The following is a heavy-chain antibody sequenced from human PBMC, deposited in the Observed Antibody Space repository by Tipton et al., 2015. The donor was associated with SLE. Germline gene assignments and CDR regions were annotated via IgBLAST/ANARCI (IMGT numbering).Heavy chain of an antibody. Sequence: TLSLTCTVSGGSISSYYWSWIRQPPGKGLEWIGYIYYSGSTNYNPSLKSRVTISVDTSKNQFSLKLSSVTAADTAVYYCARSLGGGWGVGYYLDYWGQGTLVTVSS. CDR1: GGSISSYY. D-gene: IGHD3-16*01. J-gene: IGHJ4*02. CDR3: ARSLGGGWGVGYYLDY. V-gene: IGHV4-59*01. CDR2: IYYSGST.